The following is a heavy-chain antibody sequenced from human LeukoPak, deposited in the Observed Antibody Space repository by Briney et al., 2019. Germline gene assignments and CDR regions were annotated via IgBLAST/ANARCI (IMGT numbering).Heavy chain of an antibody. CDR1: GHSINSAYY. CDR2: LYHSGST. Sequence: PSETLSLTCTVSGHSINSAYYWGWIRQPPGKGLEWIGCLYHSGSTYSSPSLKSRVTISLDTSKNQFSLRLTSVTAAGTAMYYCVTTYSFDSSGYLNAFDIWGQGTMVTVSS. V-gene: IGHV4-38-2*02. J-gene: IGHJ3*02. D-gene: IGHD3-22*01. CDR3: VTTYSFDSSGYLNAFDI.